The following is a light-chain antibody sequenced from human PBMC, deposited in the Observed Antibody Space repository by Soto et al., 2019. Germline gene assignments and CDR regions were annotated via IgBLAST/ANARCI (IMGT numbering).Light chain of an antibody. Sequence: DIVMTQTPISLSVTPGQPTSISCKSGQSPLHMEGKTNLYWYLQRPGQPPQLLIYEVSNRFSGVPDRFSGSGSGTDFTLKISRVEAEDVGVYYCMQSLELPRTFGQGTKVEIK. CDR1: QSPLHMEGKTN. V-gene: IGKV2D-29*01. J-gene: IGKJ1*01. CDR3: MQSLELPRT. CDR2: EVS.